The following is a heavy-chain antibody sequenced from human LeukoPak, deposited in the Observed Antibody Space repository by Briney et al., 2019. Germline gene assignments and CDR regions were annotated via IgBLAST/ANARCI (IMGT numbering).Heavy chain of an antibody. CDR2: ISGYNGNT. V-gene: IGHV1-18*01. Sequence: ASVKVSCKTSGYTFTNYGICWVRQAPGQGLEWMGWISGYNGNTNYAQKLQGRVTMTTDTSTSTAYMELRSLRSDDTAVYYCASALRTGDNYFDYWGQGTLVTVSS. CDR3: ASALRTGDNYFDY. CDR1: GYTFTNYG. D-gene: IGHD1-1*01. J-gene: IGHJ4*02.